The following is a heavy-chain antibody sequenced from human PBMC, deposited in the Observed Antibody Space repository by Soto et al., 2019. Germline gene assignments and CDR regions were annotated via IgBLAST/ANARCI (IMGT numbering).Heavy chain of an antibody. V-gene: IGHV4-61*08. CDR3: ARDRETGSKNSWFDP. D-gene: IGHD1-1*01. CDR2: ISYSGNT. J-gene: IGHJ5*02. CDR1: GGSVSSGGYY. Sequence: PSETLSLTCTVSGGSVSSGGYYWGWIRQPPGKGLEWIGSISYSGNTNYNPSLKSRVTISLDTSKNQVSLKVSSVTAADTAVYYCARDRETGSKNSWFDPWGQGTQVTVSS.